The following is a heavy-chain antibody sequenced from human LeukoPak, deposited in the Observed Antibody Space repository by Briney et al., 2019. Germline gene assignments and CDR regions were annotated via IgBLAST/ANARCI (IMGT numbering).Heavy chain of an antibody. CDR1: GFTFSSYG. Sequence: GGSLRLSCAASGFTFSSYGMSWVRQAPGKGLEWVSAISGSGGSTYYADSVKGRFTISRDNSKNTLYLQMNSLGAEDTAVYYCAKRFEWLAIFDYWGQGTLVTVSS. CDR3: AKRFEWLAIFDY. D-gene: IGHD3-9*01. CDR2: ISGSGGST. V-gene: IGHV3-23*01. J-gene: IGHJ4*02.